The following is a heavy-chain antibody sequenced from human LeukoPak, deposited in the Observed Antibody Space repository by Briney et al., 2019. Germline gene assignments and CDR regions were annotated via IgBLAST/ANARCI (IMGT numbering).Heavy chain of an antibody. CDR3: AREWYYDFWRYYYYGMDV. D-gene: IGHD3-3*01. Sequence: PSETLSLTCTVSGGSISSYYWSWIRQPAGKGLEWIGRIYTSGSTNYNPSLKSRVTMSVDTSKNQFSLKLSSVTAADTAVYYCAREWYYDFWRYYYYGMDVWGQGTTVTVSS. CDR1: GGSISSYY. J-gene: IGHJ6*02. V-gene: IGHV4-4*07. CDR2: IYTSGST.